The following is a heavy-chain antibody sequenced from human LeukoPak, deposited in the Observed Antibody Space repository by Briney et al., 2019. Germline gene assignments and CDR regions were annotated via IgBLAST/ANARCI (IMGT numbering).Heavy chain of an antibody. CDR3: ARDLPSPAARRGGDAFDI. D-gene: IGHD6-6*01. J-gene: IGHJ3*02. CDR2: INPNSGGT. V-gene: IGHV1-2*02. Sequence: ASVKVSCKASGYTFTGYYMHWVRQAPGQGLEWMGWINPNSGGTNYAQKFQGRVTMTRDTSISTAYMELSRLRSDDTAVYYCARDLPSPAARRGGDAFDIWGQGTMVTVSS. CDR1: GYTFTGYY.